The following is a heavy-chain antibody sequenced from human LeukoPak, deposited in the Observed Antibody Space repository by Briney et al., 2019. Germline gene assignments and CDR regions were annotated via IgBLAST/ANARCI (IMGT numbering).Heavy chain of an antibody. J-gene: IGHJ4*02. Sequence: PGGSLRLSCAASGFTVSSNYMSWVRQAPGKGLEWVSVIYSGGSTYYADSVKGRFTISRDNSKNTLYLQMNSLRAEDTAVYYCARENGRLRLDYWGQGTLVTVSS. CDR2: IYSGGST. CDR1: GFTVSSNY. V-gene: IGHV3-53*01. D-gene: IGHD3-16*01. CDR3: ARENGRLRLDY.